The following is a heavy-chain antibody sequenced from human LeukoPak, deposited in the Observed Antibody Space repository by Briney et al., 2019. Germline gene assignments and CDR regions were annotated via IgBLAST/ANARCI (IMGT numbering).Heavy chain of an antibody. CDR1: GFTFSSYA. D-gene: IGHD6-13*01. Sequence: GGSLRLSCAASGFTFSSYAMTWVRQAPGQGLEWVSAVSGGGGGTYYADSVKGRFTISRDNSKNTLYLQMNSLRAEDTAVYYCLRSFPAAAAYYFDYWGQGTLVTVSS. V-gene: IGHV3-23*01. CDR3: LRSFPAAAAYYFDY. CDR2: VSGGGGGT. J-gene: IGHJ4*02.